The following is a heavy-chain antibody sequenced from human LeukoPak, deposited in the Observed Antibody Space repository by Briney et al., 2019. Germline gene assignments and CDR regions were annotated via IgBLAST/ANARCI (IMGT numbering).Heavy chain of an antibody. V-gene: IGHV3-30-3*01. J-gene: IGHJ4*02. CDR1: GFTFSSYA. CDR3: ARGRDGYNYNFRY. CDR2: VSHDGSDK. D-gene: IGHD5-24*01. Sequence: GGSLRLSCAASGFTFSSYAMHWGRQAPGKGLEWVAVVSHDGSDKYYADSVKGRFTISRDNAKNSLYLQMNSLRAEDTAVYYCARGRDGYNYNFRYWGQGTLVTVSS.